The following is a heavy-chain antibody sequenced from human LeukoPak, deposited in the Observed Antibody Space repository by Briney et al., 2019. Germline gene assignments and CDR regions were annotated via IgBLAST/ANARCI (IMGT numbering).Heavy chain of an antibody. J-gene: IGHJ5*02. V-gene: IGHV4-39*01. CDR2: IYYSGST. CDR1: GGSISSSNYH. CDR3: ARTTLSSSFSFDP. D-gene: IGHD6-13*01. Sequence: SETLSLTCTVSGGSISSSNYHWNWIRQPPGKGLEWMGSIYYSGSTYYNPSLKSRVTISVDTSKNQFSLKLSSVTAADTAVYYCARTTLSSSFSFDPWGQGTLVTVSS.